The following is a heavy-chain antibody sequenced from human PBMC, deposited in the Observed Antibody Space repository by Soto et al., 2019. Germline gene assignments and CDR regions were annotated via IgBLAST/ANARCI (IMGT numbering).Heavy chain of an antibody. J-gene: IGHJ4*02. CDR3: ARLRRLMGYSSGWYVDY. CDR1: GYSFTTHW. D-gene: IGHD6-19*01. CDR2: IYPGDSDT. Sequence: PGESLKISCKGSGYSFTTHWIAWVRQMPGKGLEWIGIIYPGDSDTRYSPSFQGQITISTDKSTSTAYLQWSSLKASDTAMYYCARLRRLMGYSSGWYVDYWGQGTLVTVSS. V-gene: IGHV5-51*01.